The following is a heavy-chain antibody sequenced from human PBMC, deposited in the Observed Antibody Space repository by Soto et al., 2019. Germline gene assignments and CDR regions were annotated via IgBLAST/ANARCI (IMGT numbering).Heavy chain of an antibody. V-gene: IGHV1-69*13. CDR3: ARSRLKGYSNYDLDY. CDR1: GGTFSSYA. CDR2: ISPFFGTA. Sequence: SVKVSCKASGGTFSSYAISWVRQAPGQGREWMGGISPFFGTANYAQKFQGRVTITADESTSTACMGLSSLRSEDTAVYYCARSRLKGYSNYDLDYWGQGTLVTVSS. D-gene: IGHD4-4*01. J-gene: IGHJ4*02.